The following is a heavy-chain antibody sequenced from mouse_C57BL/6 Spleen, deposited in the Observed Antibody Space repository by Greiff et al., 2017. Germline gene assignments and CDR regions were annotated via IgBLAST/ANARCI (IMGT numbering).Heavy chain of an antibody. J-gene: IGHJ2*01. CDR1: GYTFTSYW. CDR3: AKSYYSNYLDY. D-gene: IGHD2-5*01. Sequence: QVQLQQPGAELVRPGTSVKLSCKASGYTFTSYWMHWVKQRPGQGLEWIGVIDPSDSYTNYNQKFKGKATLTVDTSSSTAYMQLSSLTSEDSAVYCGAKSYYSNYLDYWGQGTTLTVAS. CDR2: IDPSDSYT. V-gene: IGHV1-59*01.